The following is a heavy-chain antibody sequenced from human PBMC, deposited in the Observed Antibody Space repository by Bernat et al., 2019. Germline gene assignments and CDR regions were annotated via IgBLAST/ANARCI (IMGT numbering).Heavy chain of an antibody. CDR2: ISAYNGNT. J-gene: IGHJ6*02. V-gene: IGHV1-18*01. Sequence: QVQLVQSGAEVKKPGASVKVSCKASGYTFTSYGISWVRQAPGQGLEWMGWISAYNGNTNYAQKLQGRVTMTTDTSTSTAYMELRSLRSDDTAVYYCARDPDSVVVPAAIEGARVNYYYYGMDVWGQGTTVTVSS. D-gene: IGHD2-2*02. CDR3: ARDPDSVVVPAAIEGARVNYYYYGMDV. CDR1: GYTFTSYG.